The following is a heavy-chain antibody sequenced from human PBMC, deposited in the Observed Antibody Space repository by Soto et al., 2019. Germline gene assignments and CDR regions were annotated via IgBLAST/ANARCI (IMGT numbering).Heavy chain of an antibody. J-gene: IGHJ6*02. Sequence: EVQLLESGGGLVQPGGSLRLSCAASGFTLSSYAMSWVRQAPGKGLEWVSAISGSGGSTYYADSVKGRFTISRDNSKNTLYLQMTSLRAEDTAVYYCAKDSGYYDILPYGMDVWGQGTTVTVSS. CDR2: ISGSGGST. CDR1: GFTLSSYA. CDR3: AKDSGYYDILPYGMDV. D-gene: IGHD3-9*01. V-gene: IGHV3-23*01.